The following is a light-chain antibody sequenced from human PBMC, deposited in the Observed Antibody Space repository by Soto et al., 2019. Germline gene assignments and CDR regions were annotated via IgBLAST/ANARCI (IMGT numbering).Light chain of an antibody. CDR2: GNN. CDR3: QSYDSSLSGSYV. CDR1: SSNIGAGYD. J-gene: IGLJ1*01. Sequence: QSVLTQPPSVSGAPGQRVTISCTGSSSNIGAGYDVHWYQRLPGTAPKVLISGNNNRPSGVPDRFSGSTSGTSASLAITGLQAEDEADYCCQSYDSSLSGSYVFGTGTKLTVL. V-gene: IGLV1-40*01.